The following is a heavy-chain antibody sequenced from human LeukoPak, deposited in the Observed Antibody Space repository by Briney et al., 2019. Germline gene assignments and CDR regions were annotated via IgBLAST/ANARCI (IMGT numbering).Heavy chain of an antibody. V-gene: IGHV1-8*01. CDR3: ARGRRCSGGSCYSVWLY. Sequence: GASVKVSYKASGYTFTSYDIIWVRQATGQGREWMGWMNPNSGNTGYAQKFQGRVTMTRNTSISTAYMELSSLRSEDTAVYYCARGRRCSGGSCYSVWLYWGQGTLVTVSS. CDR2: MNPNSGNT. J-gene: IGHJ4*02. D-gene: IGHD2-15*01. CDR1: GYTFTSYD.